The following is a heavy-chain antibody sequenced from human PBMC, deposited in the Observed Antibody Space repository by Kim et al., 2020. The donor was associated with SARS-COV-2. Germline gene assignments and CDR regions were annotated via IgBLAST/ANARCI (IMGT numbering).Heavy chain of an antibody. CDR2: IYYSGST. V-gene: IGHV4-31*03. CDR1: GGSISSGGYY. Sequence: SETLSLTCTVSGGSISSGGYYWSWIRQHPGKGLEWIGYIYYSGSTYYNPSLKSRVTISVDTSKNQFSLKLSSVTAADTAVYYCARDGEAARAGGWFDPWDQGTLVTVSS. J-gene: IGHJ5*02. CDR3: ARDGEAARAGGWFDP. D-gene: IGHD6-6*01.